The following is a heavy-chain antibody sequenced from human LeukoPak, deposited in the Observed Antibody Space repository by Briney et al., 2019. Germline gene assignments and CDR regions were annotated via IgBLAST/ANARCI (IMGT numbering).Heavy chain of an antibody. CDR3: VSGYYYGSGSPDY. D-gene: IGHD3-10*01. J-gene: IGHJ4*02. V-gene: IGHV3-74*01. CDR2: INSDGSST. Sequence: GGSLRLSCAASGFTFSTYWMHWVRQPPGKGLVWVSRINSDGSSTTYADSVKGRFTISRDNAKTTLYLQMNSLRAEDTAVYYCVSGYYYGSGSPDYWGQGTLLTVST. CDR1: GFTFSTYW.